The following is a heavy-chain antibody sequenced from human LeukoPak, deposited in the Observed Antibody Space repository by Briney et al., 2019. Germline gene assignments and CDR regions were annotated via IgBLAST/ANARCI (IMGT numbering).Heavy chain of an antibody. CDR3: ARHADSSVYRVGATEDDAFDI. J-gene: IGHJ3*02. CDR1: GGSISSYY. V-gene: IGHV4-59*08. CDR2: IYYSGST. Sequence: SETLSLTCTVSGGSISSYYWSWIRQPPGKGLEWIGYIYYSGSTNYNPSLKSRVTISVDTSKNQFSLKLGSVTAADTAVYYCARHADSSVYRVGATEDDAFDIWGQGTMVTVSS. D-gene: IGHD1-26*01.